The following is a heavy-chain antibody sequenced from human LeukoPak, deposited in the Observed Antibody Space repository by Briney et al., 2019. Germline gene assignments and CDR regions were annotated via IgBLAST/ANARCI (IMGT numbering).Heavy chain of an antibody. CDR1: GYTFSDYY. CDR3: ARDRLGYGEFDY. V-gene: IGHV1-2*02. CDR2: INPNSGGT. Sequence: ASVKVSCKASGYTFSDYYIHWVRQAPGQGLEGMGWINPNSGGTNYAQKFQGSVTMTRDTSISTAYMELSRLRSDDSAVYYCARDRLGYGEFDYWGQGTLVTVSS. J-gene: IGHJ4*02. D-gene: IGHD4-17*01.